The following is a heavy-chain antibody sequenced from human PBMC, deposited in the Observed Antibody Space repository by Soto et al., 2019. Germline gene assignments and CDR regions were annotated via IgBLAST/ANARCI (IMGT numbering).Heavy chain of an antibody. J-gene: IGHJ3*02. D-gene: IGHD2-15*01. V-gene: IGHV3-13*01. CDR3: ARSLGYCSGGSCFKTNNDAFDI. CDR2: IGTAGDT. Sequence: GGSLRLSCAASGFTFSSYDMHWVRQATGKGLEWVSAIGTAGDTYYPGSVKGRFTISRENAKNSLYLQMNSLRAGDTAVYYCARSLGYCSGGSCFKTNNDAFDIWGQGTMVTVSS. CDR1: GFTFSSYD.